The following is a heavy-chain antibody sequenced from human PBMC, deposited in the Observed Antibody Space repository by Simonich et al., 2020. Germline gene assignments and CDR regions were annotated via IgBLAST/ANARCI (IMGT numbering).Heavy chain of an antibody. CDR1: VYTFTGYG. J-gene: IGHJ3*02. Sequence: QVQLVQSGAEVKKPGASVKVSCKASVYTFTGYGISWGRQAPGQGLEWMGWSSANNGNTNYARKLQGRVTMTTDTSTSTAYMELRSLRSDDTAVYYCARSTTGTTDFDIWGQGTMVTVSS. CDR3: ARSTTGTTDFDI. CDR2: SSANNGNT. V-gene: IGHV1-18*01. D-gene: IGHD1-1*01.